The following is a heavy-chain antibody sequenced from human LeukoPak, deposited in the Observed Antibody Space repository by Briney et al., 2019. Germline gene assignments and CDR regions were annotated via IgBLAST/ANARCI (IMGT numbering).Heavy chain of an antibody. CDR2: VYIGGTT. D-gene: IGHD3-9*01. J-gene: IGHJ6*02. CDR1: GFTVSSNY. Sequence: GGSLRLSCAASGFTVSSNYMSWVRQAPGKGLEWVSVVYIGGTTYYADSVKGRFTISRDNAKNSLYLQMNSLRDEDTAVYYCARARLTGYYYYYGMDVWGQGTTVTVSS. V-gene: IGHV3-53*01. CDR3: ARARLTGYYYYYGMDV.